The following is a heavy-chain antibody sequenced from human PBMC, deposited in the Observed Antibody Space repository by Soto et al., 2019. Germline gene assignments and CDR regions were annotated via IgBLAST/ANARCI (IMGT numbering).Heavy chain of an antibody. CDR1: GYTLTELS. J-gene: IGHJ4*02. V-gene: IGHV1-24*01. Sequence: ASVKVSCKVSGYTLTELSMHWVRQAPGKGLEWMGGFDPEDGETIYAQKFQGRVTMTEDTSTDTAYMEPSSLRSEDTAVYYCAMAYYYDSSGYYLSWGQGTLVTVSS. CDR3: AMAYYYDSSGYYLS. CDR2: FDPEDGET. D-gene: IGHD3-22*01.